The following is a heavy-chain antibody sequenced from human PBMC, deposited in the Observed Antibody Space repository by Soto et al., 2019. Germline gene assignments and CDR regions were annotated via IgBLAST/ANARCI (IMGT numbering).Heavy chain of an antibody. CDR3: ARDQGTMIRGVITDWYFDL. D-gene: IGHD3-10*01. Sequence: PGGSLRLSCAASGFTVSSNYMSWVRQAPGKGLEWVSVIYSGGSTYYTDSVKGRFTISRDNSKNTLYLQMNSLRAEDTAVYYCARDQGTMIRGVITDWYFDLWGRGTLVTVSS. V-gene: IGHV3-66*01. J-gene: IGHJ2*01. CDR1: GFTVSSNY. CDR2: IYSGGST.